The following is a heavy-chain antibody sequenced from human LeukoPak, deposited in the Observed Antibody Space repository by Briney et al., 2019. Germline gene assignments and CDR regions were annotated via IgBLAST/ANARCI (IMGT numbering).Heavy chain of an antibody. CDR3: ARFTYTTRPSDV. Sequence: PSETLSLTCAVYGGSFSGYYWSWIRQPPGKGLEWIGEINHSGSTNYNPSLKSRVTISVDTSKNQFSLKLSSVTAADTAVYYCARFTYTTRPSDVWGKGTTVTVSS. CDR1: GGSFSGYY. CDR2: INHSGST. V-gene: IGHV4-34*01. J-gene: IGHJ6*04. D-gene: IGHD3-16*01.